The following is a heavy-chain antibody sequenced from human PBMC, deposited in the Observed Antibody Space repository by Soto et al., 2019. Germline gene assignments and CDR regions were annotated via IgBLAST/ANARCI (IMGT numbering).Heavy chain of an antibody. D-gene: IGHD6-19*01. Sequence: QVQLVESGGGVVQPGRSLRLSCAASGFTFSSYVMHWVRQAPGKGLEWVAXVSNDGSNKDYADSVKGRFTISRDNSKNTLYLQMHSLRAEDTAVYYCAKVLLTYTSGWYHPHFDYWGQGTLVTVSS. CDR1: GFTFSSYV. CDR2: VSNDGSNK. J-gene: IGHJ4*02. CDR3: AKVLLTYTSGWYHPHFDY. V-gene: IGHV3-30*18.